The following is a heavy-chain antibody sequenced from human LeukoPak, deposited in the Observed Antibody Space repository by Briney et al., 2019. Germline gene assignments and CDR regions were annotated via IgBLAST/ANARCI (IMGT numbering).Heavy chain of an antibody. Sequence: ASVKVSCKASGYTFTSYGISWVRQAPGQGLEWMGWISAYNGNTNYAQKLQGRVTMTTDTSTSTAYMELRSLRSDDTAVYYCARDAQYCSGGSCYMFDYWGQGTLVTVSS. CDR3: ARDAQYCSGGSCYMFDY. D-gene: IGHD2-15*01. V-gene: IGHV1-18*01. CDR1: GYTFTSYG. CDR2: ISAYNGNT. J-gene: IGHJ4*02.